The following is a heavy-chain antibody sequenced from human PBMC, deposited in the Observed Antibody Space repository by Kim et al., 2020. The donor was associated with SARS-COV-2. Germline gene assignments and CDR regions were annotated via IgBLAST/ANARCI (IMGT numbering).Heavy chain of an antibody. CDR3: AKDLGIAVGGTRYFDY. CDR2: ISSSSSYI. CDR1: GFTFSSYS. J-gene: IGHJ4*02. V-gene: IGHV3-21*01. D-gene: IGHD6-19*01. Sequence: GGSLRHSCAASGFTFSSYSMNWVRQAPGKGLEWVSSISSSSSYIYYADSVKGRFTISRDNAKNSLYLQMNSLRAEDTAVYYCAKDLGIAVGGTRYFDYWGQGTLVTVSS.